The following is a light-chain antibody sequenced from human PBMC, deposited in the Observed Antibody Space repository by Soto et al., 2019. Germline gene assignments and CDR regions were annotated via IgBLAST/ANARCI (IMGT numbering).Light chain of an antibody. V-gene: IGKV1-27*01. J-gene: IGKJ3*01. Sequence: DIQMTQSPSSLSASVGDRVTITCRARQGISNSLAWYQQKPGKVPKLLIYSASTLQSGVPSRFRGSGSGTDFTLTISSLQPQDVATYYCQQYNNAPPFTFGPGTKVEIK. CDR1: QGISNS. CDR3: QQYNNAPPFT. CDR2: SAS.